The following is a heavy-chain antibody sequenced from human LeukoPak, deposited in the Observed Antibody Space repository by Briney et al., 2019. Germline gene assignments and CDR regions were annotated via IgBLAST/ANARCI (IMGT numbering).Heavy chain of an antibody. CDR3: AKDRWEAKVHDY. V-gene: IGHV3-30*02. J-gene: IGHJ4*02. D-gene: IGHD1-1*01. CDR2: IRYDGSNK. Sequence: GGSLRLSCAASGFTFSSYGMHWVRQAPGKGLEWVAFIRYDGSNKYYADSVKGRFTISRDNSKNTLYLQMNSLRAEDTAVYYCAKDRWEAKVHDYWGQGTLVTVSS. CDR1: GFTFSSYG.